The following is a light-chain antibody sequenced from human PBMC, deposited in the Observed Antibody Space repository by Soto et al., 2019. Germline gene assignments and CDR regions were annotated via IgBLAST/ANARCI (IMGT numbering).Light chain of an antibody. J-gene: IGLJ1*01. V-gene: IGLV2-14*01. CDR3: GSYTTSSNLV. CDR2: DVS. Sequence: QSVLTQPASVSGSPGQSINISCTGTSSDVGAYHYVSWYQQHPGKAPKLMIYDVSNRPSGVSNRFSGSKSGNTASLTISGLQAEDEADYYCGSYTTSSNLVFGTGTKVTVL. CDR1: SSDVGAYHY.